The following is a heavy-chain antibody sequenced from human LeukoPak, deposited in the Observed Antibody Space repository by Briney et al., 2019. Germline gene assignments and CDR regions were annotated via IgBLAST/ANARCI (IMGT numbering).Heavy chain of an antibody. Sequence: PGGSLRLSCAASGFTVSSNYMSWVRQAPGKGLEWVSVIYSGGSTYYADSVKGRFTISRDNSKNTPYLQMNSLRAEDTAVYYCARVSGYSYGHEDYWGEGTLVTVSS. D-gene: IGHD5-18*01. V-gene: IGHV3-53*01. CDR1: GFTVSSNY. CDR2: IYSGGST. CDR3: ARVSGYSYGHEDY. J-gene: IGHJ4*02.